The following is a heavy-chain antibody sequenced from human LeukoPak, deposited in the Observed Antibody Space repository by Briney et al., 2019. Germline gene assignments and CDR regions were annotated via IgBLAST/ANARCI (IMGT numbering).Heavy chain of an antibody. Sequence: GGSLRLSCAASGFTFTNYEMTWVRQAPGKGLEWVSYISSSGTTIHYADSVKGRFTISRDNAKNSLYLQMNSLRAEDTAVYYCARDNYDSSTPYYFDYWGQGTLVTVSS. J-gene: IGHJ4*02. V-gene: IGHV3-48*03. CDR1: GFTFTNYE. D-gene: IGHD3-22*01. CDR2: ISSSGTTI. CDR3: ARDNYDSSTPYYFDY.